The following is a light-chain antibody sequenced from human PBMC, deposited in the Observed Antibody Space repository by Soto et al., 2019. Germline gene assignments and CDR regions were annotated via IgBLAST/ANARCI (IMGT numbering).Light chain of an antibody. Sequence: EIVLTQSPGTLSLSPGERATLSCSASQSVSSSYLAWYQQKPGQAPRLLIYGASSRATGIPDRFSGSGSGTDFTLTISRLEPEDFAVYYCQQYGSSLTLTFGGGTKVDIK. CDR2: GAS. V-gene: IGKV3-20*01. J-gene: IGKJ4*01. CDR3: QQYGSSLTLT. CDR1: QSVSSSY.